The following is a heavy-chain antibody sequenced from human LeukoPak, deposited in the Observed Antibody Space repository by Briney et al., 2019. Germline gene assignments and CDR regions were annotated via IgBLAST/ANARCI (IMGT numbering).Heavy chain of an antibody. V-gene: IGHV3-53*01. CDR1: GFTVSSNY. J-gene: IGHJ6*02. Sequence: PGGSLRLSCAASGFTVSSNYMSWVRQAPGKGLEWVSVIFSGGTTYYADSVKGRFTISRDNSKNTLYLQMNSLRAEDTAVYYCASEGNYYDMDVWGQGTTVTVSS. CDR2: IFSGGTT. CDR3: ASEGNYYDMDV.